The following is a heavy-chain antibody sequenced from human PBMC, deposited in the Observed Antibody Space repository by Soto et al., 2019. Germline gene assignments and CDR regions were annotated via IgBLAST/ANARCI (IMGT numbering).Heavy chain of an antibody. CDR1: GFTFSSYA. V-gene: IGHV3-23*01. D-gene: IGHD6-19*01. CDR3: AKDRMAVAGGGTAYGMDV. J-gene: IGHJ6*02. Sequence: GSLRLSCAASGFTFSSYAMSWVRQAPGKGLEWVSAISGSGGSTYYADSVKGRFTISRDNSKNTLYLQMNSLRAEDTAVYYCAKDRMAVAGGGTAYGMDVWGQGTTVTVSS. CDR2: ISGSGGST.